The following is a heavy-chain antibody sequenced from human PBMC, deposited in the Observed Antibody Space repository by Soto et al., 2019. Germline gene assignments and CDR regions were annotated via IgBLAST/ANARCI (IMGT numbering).Heavy chain of an antibody. D-gene: IGHD6-6*01. V-gene: IGHV4-59*01. CDR3: ARVPPGIAARGRYGMDV. J-gene: IGHJ6*02. CDR1: GGSISIYY. Sequence: PSETLSLTCTVSGGSISIYYWSWIRQPPGEELQWIGYIYYSGSTHSNPSHKSRVTISVATSKTQFSLKLSSVTAAATAVYYCARVPPGIAARGRYGMDVWGQGTTVTVSS. CDR2: IYYSGST.